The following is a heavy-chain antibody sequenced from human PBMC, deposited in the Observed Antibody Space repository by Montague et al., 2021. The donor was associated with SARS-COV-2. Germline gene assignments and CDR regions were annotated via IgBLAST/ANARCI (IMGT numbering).Heavy chain of an antibody. J-gene: IGHJ3*02. V-gene: IGHV4-39*02. CDR2: IYDSGST. Sequence: SETLSLTCTVSGASISSNNYYWDWIRQTPGKGLEWIGSIYDSGSTYYNPSLKSRVTISVDTSKNHFSLKLNSVTAADTAVYYCARRGRKLLPVATTIGGFDIWGQGTMVTVSS. D-gene: IGHD5-12*01. CDR1: GASISSNNYY. CDR3: ARRGRKLLPVATTIGGFDI.